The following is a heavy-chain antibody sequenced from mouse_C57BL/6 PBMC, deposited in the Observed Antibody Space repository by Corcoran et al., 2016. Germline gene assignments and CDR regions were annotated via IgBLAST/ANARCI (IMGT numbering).Heavy chain of an antibody. J-gene: IGHJ4*01. CDR3: ASPPYGYDVGYYAMDY. V-gene: IGHV1-75*01. D-gene: IGHD2-2*01. CDR1: GYTFTDYY. CDR2: IFPGSGST. Sequence: QVQLQQSGPELVKPGASVKISCKASGYTFTDYYINWVKQRPGQGLEWIGWIFPGSGSTYYNEKFKGKATLTVDKSSSTAYMLLSSLTSEDSAVYFCASPPYGYDVGYYAMDYWGQGTSVTVSS.